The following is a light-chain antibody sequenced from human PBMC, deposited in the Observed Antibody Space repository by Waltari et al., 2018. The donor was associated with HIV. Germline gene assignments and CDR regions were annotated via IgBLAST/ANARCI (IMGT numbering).Light chain of an antibody. Sequence: QSALTQHPSASGSPGQSVTISCTGTSSDVGGYNYVSWYQQHPGKAPKLMIYEVSKRPSGVPVRFSGSGSGNTASLTFSGLQAEDEADYYRSSYTGSDNLVFGGGTKLTVL. CDR3: SSYTGSDNLV. CDR1: SSDVGGYNY. V-gene: IGLV2-8*01. CDR2: EVS. J-gene: IGLJ2*01.